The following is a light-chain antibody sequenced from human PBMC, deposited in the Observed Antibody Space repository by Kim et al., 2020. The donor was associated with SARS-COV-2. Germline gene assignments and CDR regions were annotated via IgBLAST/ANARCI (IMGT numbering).Light chain of an antibody. Sequence: SYELTQPPSVSVSPGQTATITCSGDKLGDKYACWYQQKTGQSPVLVIYQDTKRPSGIPERFSGSNSGNTATLTISGTQAMDEAEHYCQAWDSSTVVFGGGTQLTVL. V-gene: IGLV3-1*01. CDR1: KLGDKY. CDR2: QDT. J-gene: IGLJ2*01. CDR3: QAWDSSTVV.